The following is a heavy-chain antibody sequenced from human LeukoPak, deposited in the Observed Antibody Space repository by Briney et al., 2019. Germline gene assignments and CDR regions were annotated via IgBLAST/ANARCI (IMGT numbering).Heavy chain of an antibody. CDR1: GFTFSSYA. CDR3: AKSSVVVVPAAIFDY. Sequence: GGSLRLSCAASGFTFSSYAMSWVCQAPGKGLEWVSAISGSGDSTYYADSVKGRFTISRDNSKNTLYLQMNSLRAEDTAVYYCAKSSVVVVPAAIFDYWGQGTLVTVSS. CDR2: ISGSGDST. D-gene: IGHD2-2*02. V-gene: IGHV3-23*01. J-gene: IGHJ4*02.